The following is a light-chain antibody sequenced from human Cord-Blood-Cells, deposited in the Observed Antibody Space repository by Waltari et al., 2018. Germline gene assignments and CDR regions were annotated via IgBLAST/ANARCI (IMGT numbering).Light chain of an antibody. CDR3: SSYTSSSTLYV. CDR1: SSDVGGSNY. V-gene: IGLV2-14*01. CDR2: DVS. Sequence: QSALTQPASVSGSPGQSITIPCTGTSSDVGGSNYVSWYQQHPGNAPKLMIYDVSNRPSGVSNRFSGSKSGNTASLTISGLQAEDEADYYCSSYTSSSTLYVFGTGTKVTVL. J-gene: IGLJ1*01.